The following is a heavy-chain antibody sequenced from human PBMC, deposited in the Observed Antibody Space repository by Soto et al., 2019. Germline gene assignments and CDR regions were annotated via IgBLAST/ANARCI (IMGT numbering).Heavy chain of an antibody. V-gene: IGHV4-61*01. Sequence: SETLSLTCTVSGGSVSSGSYYWSWIRQPPGKGLEWIGYISYSGSTNYNPSLKSRVTISVDTSKNQFSLKLSSVTAADTAVYYCARGGTPIDYWGQGTLVTVSS. D-gene: IGHD3-16*01. CDR2: ISYSGST. CDR3: ARGGTPIDY. CDR1: GGSVSSGSYY. J-gene: IGHJ4*02.